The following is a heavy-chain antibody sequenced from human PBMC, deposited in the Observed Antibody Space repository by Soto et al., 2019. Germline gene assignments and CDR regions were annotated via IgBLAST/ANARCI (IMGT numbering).Heavy chain of an antibody. Sequence: PGGSLRLSCAASGFTFSSYWMSWVRQAPGKGLEWVANIKQDGSEKYYVDSVKGRFTISRDNAKNSLYLQMNSLRAEDTAVYYCARAGSDFWSGSFGYWGQGTLVTVS. J-gene: IGHJ4*02. D-gene: IGHD3-3*01. CDR3: ARAGSDFWSGSFGY. V-gene: IGHV3-7*01. CDR2: IKQDGSEK. CDR1: GFTFSSYW.